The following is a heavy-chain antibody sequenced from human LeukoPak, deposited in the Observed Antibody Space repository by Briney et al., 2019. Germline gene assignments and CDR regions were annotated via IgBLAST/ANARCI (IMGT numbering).Heavy chain of an antibody. CDR3: AKNEGRYDGVGRYITTADY. Sequence: SETLSLTCTVSGGSISSSSYYWGWIRQPPGKGLEWIGSIYYSGSTCYNPSLKSRVTISVDTSKNQFSLKLSSVTAADTAVYYCAKNEGRYDGVGRYITTADYWGQGTLVTVSS. CDR1: GGSISSSSYY. CDR2: IYYSGST. D-gene: IGHD2-8*01. V-gene: IGHV4-39*07. J-gene: IGHJ4*02.